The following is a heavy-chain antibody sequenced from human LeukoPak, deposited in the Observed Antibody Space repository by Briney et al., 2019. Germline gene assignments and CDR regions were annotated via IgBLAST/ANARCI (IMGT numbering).Heavy chain of an antibody. Sequence: PGGSLRLSCAASGFTSSSYAMSWVRQAPGKGLEWVSAISGSGGSTYYADSVKGRFTISRDNSKNTLYLQMNSLRAEDTAVYYCAKDQGYSSAWYSRDGFDMWGQGTMVTVSS. V-gene: IGHV3-23*01. CDR3: AKDQGYSSAWYSRDGFDM. CDR2: ISGSGGST. J-gene: IGHJ3*02. CDR1: GFTSSSYA. D-gene: IGHD6-19*01.